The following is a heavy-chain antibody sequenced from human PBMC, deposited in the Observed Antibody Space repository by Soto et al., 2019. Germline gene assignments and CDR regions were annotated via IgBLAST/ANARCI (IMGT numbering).Heavy chain of an antibody. V-gene: IGHV4-31*03. CDR2: IYYSGRT. CDR1: GGSISSGGYF. CDR3: ARFAKEENPKVGSWYYFDY. J-gene: IGHJ4*02. D-gene: IGHD6-13*01. Sequence: SETLSLTCTVSGGSISSGGYFWSWVRQHPGKGLEWIGNIYYSGRTYYNPSLKSRVTISVDTSKNQFSLKLSSVTAADTAVYYCARFAKEENPKVGSWYYFDYWGQGTRVTVS.